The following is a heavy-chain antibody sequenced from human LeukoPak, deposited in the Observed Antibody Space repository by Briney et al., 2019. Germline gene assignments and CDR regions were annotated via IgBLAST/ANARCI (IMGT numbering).Heavy chain of an antibody. D-gene: IGHD3-3*01. CDR2: IYHSGTT. V-gene: IGHV4-59*01. CDR1: GGSISSWF. J-gene: IGHJ3*02. CDR3: ARFSDFWSGYYRHDAFDI. Sequence: PSETLSPTCNVSGGSISSWFWNWIRQPPGKGLEWIGYIYHSGTTKYNPSLKSRVTISIDTSKNQFSLRLSSVTAADTAVYYCARFSDFWSGYYRHDAFDIWGQGTTVTVSS.